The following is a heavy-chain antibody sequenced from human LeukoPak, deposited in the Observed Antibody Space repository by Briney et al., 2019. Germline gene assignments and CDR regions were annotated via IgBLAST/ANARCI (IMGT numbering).Heavy chain of an antibody. Sequence: SETLSLTCAVYGGSFSGYYWSWIRPPPRKGLELIGEINHSGSTNYNPSLKSRVTISVDTSKNQFSLKLSSVTAADTAVYYCASPANYYGSGSYTHWGQGTLVTVSS. J-gene: IGHJ4*02. CDR2: INHSGST. D-gene: IGHD3-10*01. CDR1: GGSFSGYY. V-gene: IGHV4-34*01. CDR3: ASPANYYGSGSYTH.